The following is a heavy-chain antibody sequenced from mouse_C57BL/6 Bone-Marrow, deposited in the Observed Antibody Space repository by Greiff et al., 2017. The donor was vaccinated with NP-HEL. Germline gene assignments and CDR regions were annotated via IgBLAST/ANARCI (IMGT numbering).Heavy chain of an antibody. D-gene: IGHD3-1*01. Sequence: VKLVESGAELVKPGASVKLSCKASGYTFTSYWMHWVKQRPGQGLEWIGMIHPNSGSTNYNEKFKSKATLTVDKSSSTAYMQLSSLTSEDSAVYYCARSGAFDYWGQGTTLTVSS. CDR1: GYTFTSYW. CDR3: ARSGAFDY. CDR2: IHPNSGST. V-gene: IGHV1-64*01. J-gene: IGHJ2*01.